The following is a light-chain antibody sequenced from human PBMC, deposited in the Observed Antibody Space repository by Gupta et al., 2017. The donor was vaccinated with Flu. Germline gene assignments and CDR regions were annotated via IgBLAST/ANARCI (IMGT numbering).Light chain of an antibody. J-gene: IGLJ3*02. V-gene: IGLV4-69*01. CDR1: SRHSKYA. CDR2: VDPDGSH. Sequence: QLAVTQSPSASASLVALVRLTCTLSSRHSKYAIACHQQQPDKGPRFLMMVDPDGSHTKGDGIPDRFSGSSSGAERYLTISSLQSDDEADYYCQTWDTAIRVFGGGTKLTVL. CDR3: QTWDTAIRV.